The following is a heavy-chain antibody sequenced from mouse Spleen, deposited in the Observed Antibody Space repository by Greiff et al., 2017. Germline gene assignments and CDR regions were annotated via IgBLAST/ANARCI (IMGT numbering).Heavy chain of an antibody. V-gene: IGHV5-9-3*01. Sequence: EVQLVESGGGLVKPGGSLKLSCAASGFTFSSYAMSWVRQTPEKRLEWVATISSGGSYTYYPDSVKGRFTISRDNAKNTLYLQMSSLRSEDTAMYYCAREGYDGGKFDYWGQGTTLTVSS. CDR3: AREGYDGGKFDY. CDR1: GFTFSSYA. J-gene: IGHJ2*01. CDR2: ISSGGSYT. D-gene: IGHD2-2*01.